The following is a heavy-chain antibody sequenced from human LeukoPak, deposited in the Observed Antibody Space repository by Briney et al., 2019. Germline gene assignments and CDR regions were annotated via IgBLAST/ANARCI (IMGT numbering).Heavy chain of an antibody. CDR1: GGSINSYY. CDR2: IHTSGST. Sequence: SETRSLTCTVSGGSINSYYWSWIRQPAGKGLEWIGRIHTSGSTNSNPSIKSRVTMSVDTSKNQFSLRLSSVTAADTAVYYCATWSGDYAFDFWGQGTLVTVSS. J-gene: IGHJ4*02. CDR3: ATWSGDYAFDF. V-gene: IGHV4-4*07. D-gene: IGHD3-3*01.